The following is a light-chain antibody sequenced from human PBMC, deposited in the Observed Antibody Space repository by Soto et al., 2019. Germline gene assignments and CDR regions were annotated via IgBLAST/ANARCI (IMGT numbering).Light chain of an antibody. CDR2: DVS. CDR3: CSYAGSYTLV. J-gene: IGLJ1*01. CDR1: ASDAGGYSY. Sequence: QSALTQPRSVSGSPGQSVTISCPGTASDAGGYSYVSWYQQHPGKVPKLIIYDVSKWPSGVPDRFSGSKSGNTASLTISGLQAEDEGDYYCCSYAGSYTLVFGTGTKVTVL. V-gene: IGLV2-11*01.